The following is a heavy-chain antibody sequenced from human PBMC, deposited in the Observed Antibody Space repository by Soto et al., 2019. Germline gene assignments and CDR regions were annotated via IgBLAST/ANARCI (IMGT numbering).Heavy chain of an antibody. CDR3: ARGGGGSRGYGDSVFDWFDP. D-gene: IGHD4-17*01. Sequence: QVQLVQSGAEVKKPGASVKVSCKASGYTFTSYYMHWVRQAPGQGLEWMGIINPSGGSTSYAQKFQGRVTMTRDTSTSPVYMELSSLRSEDTAVYYCARGGGGSRGYGDSVFDWFDPWGQGTLVTVSS. J-gene: IGHJ5*02. V-gene: IGHV1-46*03. CDR2: INPSGGST. CDR1: GYTFTSYY.